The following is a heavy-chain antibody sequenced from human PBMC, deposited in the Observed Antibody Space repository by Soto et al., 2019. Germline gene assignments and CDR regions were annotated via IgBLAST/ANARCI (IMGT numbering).Heavy chain of an antibody. CDR3: ARDHAGSTSESYYYYGMDV. J-gene: IGHJ6*02. D-gene: IGHD2-2*01. CDR1: GFTFSSYG. CDR2: IWYDGSNK. V-gene: IGHV3-33*01. Sequence: GGSLRLSCAASGFTFSSYGMHWVRQAPGKGLEWVAVIWYDGSNKYYADSVKGRFTISRDNSKNTLYLQMNSLRAEDTAVYYCARDHAGSTSESYYYYGMDVWGQGTTVTVSS.